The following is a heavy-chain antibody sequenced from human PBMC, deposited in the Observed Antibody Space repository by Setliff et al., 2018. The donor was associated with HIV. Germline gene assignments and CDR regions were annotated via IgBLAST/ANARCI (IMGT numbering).Heavy chain of an antibody. J-gene: IGHJ6*03. CDR2: IYPGDSDT. CDR1: GYTFTNFW. Sequence: GESLTISCKGSGYTFTNFWIGWVRQVPGKGLELMGIIYPGDSDTRYSPSFQGQVTISADKSISTAYLQWNSLKASDTAIYHCARASDPSHRMPPTNYYYYMDVWGKGTTVTVSS. V-gene: IGHV5-51*01. CDR3: ARASDPSHRMPPTNYYYYMDV. D-gene: IGHD2-2*01.